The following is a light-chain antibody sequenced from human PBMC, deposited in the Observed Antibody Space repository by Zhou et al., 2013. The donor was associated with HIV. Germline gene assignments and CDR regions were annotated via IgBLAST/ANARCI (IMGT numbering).Light chain of an antibody. Sequence: AIRMTQSPSSFSASTGDRVTITCRASQGISSYLAWYQQKPGKAPKLLIYAASILQSGVPSRFRGSGSGTEFTLTISSLQSEDFATYFCQQVNNYPLTFGGGTKVETK. CDR1: QGISSY. CDR2: AAS. CDR3: QQVNNYPLT. J-gene: IGKJ4*01. V-gene: IGKV1-8*01.